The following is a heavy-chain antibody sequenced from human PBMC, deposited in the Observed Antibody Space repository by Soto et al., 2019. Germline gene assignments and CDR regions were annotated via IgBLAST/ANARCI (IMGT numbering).Heavy chain of an antibody. J-gene: IGHJ6*02. CDR1: GFTFSSYA. D-gene: IGHD2-15*01. Sequence: QVQLVESGGGVVQPGRSLRLSCAASGFTFSSYAMHWVRQAPGKGLEWVAVISYDGSNKYYADSVKGRFTISRDNSKNTLYLKMKSLRAEHTAVYYCARMASFYCTGSSGYPTYGMDVWGQGTTVTVSS. V-gene: IGHV3-30-3*01. CDR3: ARMASFYCTGSSGYPTYGMDV. CDR2: ISYDGSNK.